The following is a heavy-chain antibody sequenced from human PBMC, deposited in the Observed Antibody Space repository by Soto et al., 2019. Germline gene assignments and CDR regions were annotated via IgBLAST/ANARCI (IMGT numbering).Heavy chain of an antibody. CDR3: ARKVSGSIGRPDLWCFDL. V-gene: IGHV3-23*01. J-gene: IGHJ2*01. CDR1: GFTFSGYA. D-gene: IGHD3-10*01. CDR2: ISGGGDAT. Sequence: EVQLLDSGGGVVQPGGSLRLSCAASGFTFSGYALTWVRQAPGKRLEWVSAISGGGDATFYADSVKGRFTISRDNSKNTLYLQMNTLRAEDTAVYYCARKVSGSIGRPDLWCFDLWSRGTLVTVSS.